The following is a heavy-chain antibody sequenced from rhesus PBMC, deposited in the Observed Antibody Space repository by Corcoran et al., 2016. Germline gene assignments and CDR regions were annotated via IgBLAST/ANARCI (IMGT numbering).Heavy chain of an antibody. CDR2: IAGSGGRT. CDR1: VGSISSNY. CDR3: ASADYEDDYGYYYWNYFDY. J-gene: IGHJ4*01. Sequence: QLQLQESGPGLVKPSETLSITCAVSVGSISSNYRSWIRQPPGRGLEGIASIAGSGGRTDSKPPLKRRVTSSTDTSKNQFALKLSSVTAADTAVYYCASADYEDDYGYYYWNYFDYWGQGVLVTVSS. D-gene: IGHD3-9*01. V-gene: IGHV4-173*01.